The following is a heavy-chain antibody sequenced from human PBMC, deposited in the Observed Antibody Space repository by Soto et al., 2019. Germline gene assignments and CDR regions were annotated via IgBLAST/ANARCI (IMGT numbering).Heavy chain of an antibody. CDR2: IIPIFGTA. V-gene: IGHV1-69*13. CDR3: ARGHSRGYYDSSGYYPFDY. D-gene: IGHD3-22*01. CDR1: GGTFSSYA. Sequence: SVEVTCKASGGTFSSYAISWVRQAPGQGLEWMGGIIPIFGTANYAQKFQGRVTITADESTSTAYMELSSLRSEDTAVYYCARGHSRGYYDSSGYYPFDYWGQGTLVTVSS. J-gene: IGHJ4*02.